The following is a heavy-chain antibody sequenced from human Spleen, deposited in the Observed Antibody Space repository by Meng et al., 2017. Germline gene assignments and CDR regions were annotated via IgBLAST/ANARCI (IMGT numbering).Heavy chain of an antibody. D-gene: IGHD4-17*01. CDR3: AIYDYGDYVRHAFDF. CDR2: TNPNSGDT. Sequence: ASVKMSCKASAYTFTSYYMHWLRQAPRQGVEGMGWTNPNSGDTTYAQKFQDRVTMTRYTSISTAYMELSRLKSDDTAVYFCAIYDYGDYVRHAFDFWGHGTMVTVSS. V-gene: IGHV1-2*02. CDR1: AYTFTSYY. J-gene: IGHJ3*01.